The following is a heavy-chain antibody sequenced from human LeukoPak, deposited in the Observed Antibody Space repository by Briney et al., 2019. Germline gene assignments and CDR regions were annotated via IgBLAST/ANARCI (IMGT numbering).Heavy chain of an antibody. CDR1: GYTFTGYY. J-gene: IGHJ4*02. CDR2: IIPIFGTA. CDR3: ARYGGYDPYSSSWYSYDY. D-gene: IGHD6-13*01. V-gene: IGHV1-69*13. Sequence: ASVKVSCKASGYTFTGYYMHWVRQAPGQGLEWMGGIIPIFGTANYAQKFQGRVTITADESTSTAYMELSSLRSEDTAVYYCARYGGYDPYSSSWYSYDYWGQGTLVTVSS.